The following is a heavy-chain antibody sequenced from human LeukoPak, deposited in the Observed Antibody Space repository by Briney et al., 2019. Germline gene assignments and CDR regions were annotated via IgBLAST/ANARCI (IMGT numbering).Heavy chain of an antibody. Sequence: ASVKVSCKASGYTFTGYYMHWMRQAPGQGLEWMGWISPNSGGTNYAQKFQGRVTMTRDTSISTAYMELSRLRSDDTAVYYCARLYPYSSNNNYYYGMDVWGQGTTVTVSS. D-gene: IGHD6-13*01. CDR1: GYTFTGYY. CDR3: ARLYPYSSNNNYYYGMDV. V-gene: IGHV1-2*02. J-gene: IGHJ6*02. CDR2: ISPNSGGT.